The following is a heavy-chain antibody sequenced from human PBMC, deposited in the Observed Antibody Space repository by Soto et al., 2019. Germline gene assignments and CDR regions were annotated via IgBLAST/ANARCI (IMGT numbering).Heavy chain of an antibody. Sequence: QVQLVESGGGVVQPGRSLRLSCAASGFTFSSYGMHWVRQAPGKGLEWVAVISSDGSNKYYADSVKGRFTISRDNSKNTLYLEMNSLRAEDTAVYYCAKDRIAVAGVFDYWGQGTLVTVSS. CDR3: AKDRIAVAGVFDY. CDR1: GFTFSSYG. D-gene: IGHD6-19*01. CDR2: ISSDGSNK. V-gene: IGHV3-30*18. J-gene: IGHJ4*02.